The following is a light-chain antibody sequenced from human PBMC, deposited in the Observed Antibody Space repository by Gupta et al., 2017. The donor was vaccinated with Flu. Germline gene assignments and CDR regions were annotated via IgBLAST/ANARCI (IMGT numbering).Light chain of an antibody. CDR2: DAS. CDR1: QRVGGSY. Sequence: ENVFTQSPGTLSFSPGERAPLSGRASQRVGGSYLAWYQQKPGQAPRLLIYDASSRATGIPDRFGGSGSGTDFTLTISRLEPEDFAVEYCQQYSSTRGTFGGGTKVEIK. J-gene: IGKJ4*01. CDR3: QQYSSTRGT. V-gene: IGKV3-20*01.